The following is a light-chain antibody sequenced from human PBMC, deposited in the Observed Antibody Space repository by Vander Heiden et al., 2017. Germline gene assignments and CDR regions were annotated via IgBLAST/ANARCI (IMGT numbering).Light chain of an antibody. CDR1: SSDVVSYNL. CDR2: EVS. V-gene: IGLV2-23*02. Sequence: PGQSITISCTGTSSDVVSYNLVSWYQQHPGKAPKLMIYEVSRRPSGVSNRFSGSKAGNTASLTISGLQAEDEAYYYCCLYAGSSTHVVFGGWTKLTVL. J-gene: IGLJ2*01. CDR3: CLYAGSSTHVV.